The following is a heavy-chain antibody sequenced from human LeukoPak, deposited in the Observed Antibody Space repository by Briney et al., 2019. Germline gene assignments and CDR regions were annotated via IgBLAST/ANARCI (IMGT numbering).Heavy chain of an antibody. CDR3: ARSGGVATFDH. CDR1: GYSIRNGYN. J-gene: IGHJ4*02. CDR2: IYQSGST. D-gene: IGHD3-16*01. V-gene: IGHV4-38-2*02. Sequence: SETLSLTCTVSGYSIRNGYNWGWIRLSPGKGLEWLGSIYQSGSTYDNPSLKSRVTLSIDTSKNQFSLKLTSVTAADTAVYYCARSGGVATFDHWGQGTLVTVSS.